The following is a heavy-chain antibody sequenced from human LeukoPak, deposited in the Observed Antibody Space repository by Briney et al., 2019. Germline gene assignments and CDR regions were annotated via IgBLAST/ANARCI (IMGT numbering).Heavy chain of an antibody. D-gene: IGHD2-15*01. V-gene: IGHV3-23*01. CDR3: AKDGVLGYCSGGSCYSDY. CDR1: GFTFSSYA. Sequence: GGSLRLSCAASGFTFSSYAMTWVRQAPGKGLEWVSAISGSGGSTYYADSVKGRFTISRDNSKNTLYLQVNSLRAEDTAVYYCAKDGVLGYCSGGSCYSDYWGQGTLVTVSS. J-gene: IGHJ4*02. CDR2: ISGSGGST.